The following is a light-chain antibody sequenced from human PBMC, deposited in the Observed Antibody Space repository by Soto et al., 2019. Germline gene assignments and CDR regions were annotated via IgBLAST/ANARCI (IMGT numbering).Light chain of an antibody. J-gene: IGLJ3*02. CDR1: SSDVGGYNY. CDR3: SSYAGRNNCV. Sequence: QSVLTQPPSASGSPGQSVTISCTGTSSDVGGYNYVSWYQQHPGKAPKLMIYEVSKRPSGVPDRFSGSKSGNTASLTVSGLQAEDEADYYGSSYAGRNNCVFGGGTKLPV. CDR2: EVS. V-gene: IGLV2-8*01.